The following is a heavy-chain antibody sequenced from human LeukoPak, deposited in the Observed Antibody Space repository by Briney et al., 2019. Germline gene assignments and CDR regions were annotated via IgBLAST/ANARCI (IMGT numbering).Heavy chain of an antibody. Sequence: GASVKVSCKASGYTFTSYGISLVRQAPGQGLEWMGWISAYNGNTNYAQKLQGRVTMTTDTSTSTAYMELRSLRSDDTAVYYCARDIVVVPAAITYYYYGMDVWGQGTTVTVSS. D-gene: IGHD2-2*01. J-gene: IGHJ6*02. CDR1: GYTFTSYG. CDR2: ISAYNGNT. V-gene: IGHV1-18*01. CDR3: ARDIVVVPAAITYYYYGMDV.